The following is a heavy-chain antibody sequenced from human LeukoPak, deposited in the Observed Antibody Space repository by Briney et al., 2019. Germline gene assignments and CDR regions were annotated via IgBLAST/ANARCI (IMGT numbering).Heavy chain of an antibody. D-gene: IGHD6-13*01. J-gene: IGHJ4*02. CDR1: GFTFSIYA. Sequence: GGSLRLSCSASGFTFSIYAMNWVRQAPGKGLEWVSAISGTGLTTYYADSVKGRFTISRDNSKNTLYLQMSSLRAEDTAVYHCTTDRDTLRYSSSWYWGQGTLVTVSS. V-gene: IGHV3-23*01. CDR3: TTDRDTLRYSSSWY. CDR2: ISGTGLTT.